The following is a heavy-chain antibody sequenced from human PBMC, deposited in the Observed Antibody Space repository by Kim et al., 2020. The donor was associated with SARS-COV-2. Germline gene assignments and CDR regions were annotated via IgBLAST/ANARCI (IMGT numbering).Heavy chain of an antibody. CDR1: GFTFSSYG. J-gene: IGHJ3*01. D-gene: IGHD3-16*01. CDR2: IWYDGSNK. V-gene: IGHV3-33*01. CDR3: ARDRLVWGDAFDV. Sequence: GGSLRLSCAASGFTFSSYGMHWVRQAPGKGLEWVAVIWYDGSNKYYADSVKGRFTISRDNSKNTLYLQMNSLRAEDTAVYYCARDRLVWGDAFDVWGQRTMVTLSS.